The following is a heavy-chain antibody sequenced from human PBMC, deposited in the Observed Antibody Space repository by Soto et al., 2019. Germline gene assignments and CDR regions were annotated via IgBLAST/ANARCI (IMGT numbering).Heavy chain of an antibody. CDR2: INPNSGGT. J-gene: IGHJ5*02. CDR3: ARDLTLGSSAEQDR. V-gene: IGHV1-2*02. D-gene: IGHD3-22*01. CDR1: GYTFTGYY. Sequence: ASVKGSCKASGYTFTGYYMHWVRQAPGQVLDRMGWINPNSGGTNYAKNFQGRVTMTRDTSIRTAYMELSRLRSEDTAVYYCARDLTLGSSAEQDRGGQGNRVEVSS.